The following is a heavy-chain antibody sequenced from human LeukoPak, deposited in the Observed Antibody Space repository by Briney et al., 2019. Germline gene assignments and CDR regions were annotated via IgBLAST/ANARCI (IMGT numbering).Heavy chain of an antibody. D-gene: IGHD6-13*01. CDR1: GGSISSYY. Sequence: SETLSLTCTVSGGSISSYYWSWVRQPPGKGLEWIVSIYYSGSTYYNPSLKSRVTISVDTSKNQFSLKLSSVTAADTAVYYCARDRPFIAAAGTGGSDYWGQGTLVTVSS. CDR2: IYYSGST. CDR3: ARDRPFIAAAGTGGSDY. J-gene: IGHJ4*02. V-gene: IGHV4-59*12.